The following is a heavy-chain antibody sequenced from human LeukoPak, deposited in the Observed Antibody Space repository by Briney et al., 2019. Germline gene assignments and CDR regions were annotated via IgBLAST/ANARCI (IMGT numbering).Heavy chain of an antibody. Sequence: MTGGSLRLSCAASGFTFSDYYMSWLRQAPGKGLEWVSYISSSGSTIYYAHSVKGRFTISRDNAKNSLYLQMNSLRAEVTAVYYCAREYYYDSSGYFDCWRQGTLVSVCS. CDR1: GFTFSDYY. D-gene: IGHD3-22*01. J-gene: IGHJ4*02. CDR2: ISSSGSTI. CDR3: AREYYYDSSGYFDC. V-gene: IGHV3-11*01.